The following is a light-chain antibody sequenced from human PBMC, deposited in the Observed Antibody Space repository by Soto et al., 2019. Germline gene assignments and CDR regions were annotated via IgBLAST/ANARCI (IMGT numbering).Light chain of an antibody. CDR3: AAWDDSLSGRYV. J-gene: IGLJ1*01. CDR2: RSN. V-gene: IGLV1-47*01. Sequence: QSVLTQPPSASGTPGQRVTISCSGSSSNIGSNYVYWYQQLPGTAPKLLIYRSNKRPSGVPDRFSGSKSGTSASLAISGLRSEDDADYYCAAWDDSLSGRYVFGTGTQLTVL. CDR1: SSNIGSNY.